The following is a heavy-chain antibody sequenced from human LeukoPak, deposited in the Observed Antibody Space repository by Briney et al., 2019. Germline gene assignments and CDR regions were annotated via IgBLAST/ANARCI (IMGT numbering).Heavy chain of an antibody. CDR1: GFTFSDCA. CDR2: ISYDGSNK. D-gene: IGHD5-18*01. CDR3: ARDQGYTYDY. J-gene: IGHJ4*02. Sequence: SGGSLRLSCAASGFTFSDCAMTWVRQAPGKGLEWVAVISYDGSNKYYADSVKGRFTISRDNSKNTLYLQMNSLRAEDTAIYYCARDQGYTYDYWGQGTLVTVSS. V-gene: IGHV3-30-3*01.